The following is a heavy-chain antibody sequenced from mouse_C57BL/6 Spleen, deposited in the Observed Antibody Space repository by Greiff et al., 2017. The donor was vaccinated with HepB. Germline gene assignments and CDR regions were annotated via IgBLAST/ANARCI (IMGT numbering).Heavy chain of an antibody. D-gene: IGHD2-5*01. J-gene: IGHJ4*01. Sequence: DVQLVESGGGLVQPKGSLKLSCAASGFTFNTYAMHWVRQAPGKGLEWVARIRSKSSNYATYYADSVKDRFTISRDDSQSMLYLQMNNLKTEDTAMYYCVREGYSNLGYAMDYWGQRTSVTVSS. V-gene: IGHV10-3*01. CDR1: GFTFNTYA. CDR3: VREGYSNLGYAMDY. CDR2: IRSKSSNYAT.